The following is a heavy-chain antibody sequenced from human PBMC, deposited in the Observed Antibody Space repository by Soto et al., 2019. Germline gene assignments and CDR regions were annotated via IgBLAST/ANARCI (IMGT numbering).Heavy chain of an antibody. J-gene: IGHJ1*01. CDR2: SNNKAHSYTT. V-gene: IGHV3-72*01. Sequence: GGSLRLSCSASGFTFSDHHMDWVRQAPGKGQEWVGRSNNKAHSYTTEYAASVKGRFTISRDDAKNSLYLQMTSLKIDDTAVYFCVSGYCSGGTCYFYPGKYSGQGTLVPVSA. CDR3: VSGYCSGGTCYFYPGKY. CDR1: GFTFSDHH. D-gene: IGHD2-15*01.